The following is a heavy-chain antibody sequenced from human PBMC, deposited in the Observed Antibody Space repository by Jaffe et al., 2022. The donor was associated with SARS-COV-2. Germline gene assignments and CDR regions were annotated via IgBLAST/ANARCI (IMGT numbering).Heavy chain of an antibody. CDR3: ARENGVLSAAREFDL. V-gene: IGHV1-46*01. CDR2: LNPRNGDT. D-gene: IGHD2-15*01. J-gene: IGHJ5*02. CDR1: GDTFTSYY. Sequence: QVQLVQSGAEVKKPGASVRVSCKASGDTFTSYYFHWVRQASGQGLEWLGTLNPRNGDTNYAQKFRGRFTMTRDTSTGTIYMDLSSLGSDDTAVYYCARENGVLSAAREFDLWGPGTLVTVSS.